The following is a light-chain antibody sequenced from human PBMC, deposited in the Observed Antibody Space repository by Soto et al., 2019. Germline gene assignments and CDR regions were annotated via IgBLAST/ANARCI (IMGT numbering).Light chain of an antibody. CDR2: DVN. CDR1: SSDVGGYNY. V-gene: IGLV2-11*01. Sequence: QSALTQPRSVSGSPGQSVTISCTGTSSDVGGYNYVSWYQQHPGKAPKLMIYDVNKRPSGGPDRFSGSKSGNTASLTISGIQAEDEDDYYCCSYAGSYTVVFGGGTKVTVL. CDR3: CSYAGSYTVV. J-gene: IGLJ2*01.